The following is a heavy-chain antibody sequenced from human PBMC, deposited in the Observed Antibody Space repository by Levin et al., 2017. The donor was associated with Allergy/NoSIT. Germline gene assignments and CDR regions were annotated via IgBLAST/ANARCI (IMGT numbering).Heavy chain of an antibody. CDR1: GFTFSSYA. V-gene: IGHV3-30-3*01. Sequence: PGGSLRLSCAASGFTFSSYAMHWVRQAPGKGLEWVAVISYDGSNKYYADSVKGRFTISRDNSKNTLYLQMNSLRAEDTAVYYCARTNYDFWSGLLNYYYYGMDVWGQGTTVTVSS. J-gene: IGHJ6*02. D-gene: IGHD3-3*01. CDR3: ARTNYDFWSGLLNYYYYGMDV. CDR2: ISYDGSNK.